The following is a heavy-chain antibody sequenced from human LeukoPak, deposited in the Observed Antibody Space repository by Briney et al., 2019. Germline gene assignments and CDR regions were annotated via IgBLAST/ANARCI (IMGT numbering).Heavy chain of an antibody. V-gene: IGHV3-20*04. Sequence: GGSLRLSCAASGFKFDDYGMSWVRQAPGKGPEGVCDINWNGAWTGYADSVKGRFTISRDNAKNSLYLQMNSLRAEDTALYYCAGYYYDSSRGFNLWGQGTLVTVSA. CDR1: GFKFDDYG. D-gene: IGHD3-22*01. CDR2: INWNGAWT. CDR3: AGYYYDSSRGFNL. J-gene: IGHJ5*02.